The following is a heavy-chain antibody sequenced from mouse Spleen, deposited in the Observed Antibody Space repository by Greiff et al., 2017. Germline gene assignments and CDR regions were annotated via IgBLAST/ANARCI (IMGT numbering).Heavy chain of an antibody. J-gene: IGHJ2*01. V-gene: IGHV5-9-2*01. D-gene: IGHD3-2*01. CDR3: ARQTARALYFDY. CDR1: GFTFSSYG. Sequence: EVKVVESGGGLVKPGGSLKLSCAASGFTFSSYGMSWVRQTPEKRLEWVATISGGGSYTYYPDSVKGRFTISRDNAKNNLYLQMSSLRSEDTALYYCARQTARALYFDYWGQGTTLTVSS. CDR2: ISGGGSYT.